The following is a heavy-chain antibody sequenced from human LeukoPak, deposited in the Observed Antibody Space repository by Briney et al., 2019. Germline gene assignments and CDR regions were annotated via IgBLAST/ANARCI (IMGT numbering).Heavy chain of an antibody. D-gene: IGHD3-22*01. CDR1: GFICSSYT. V-gene: IGHV3-30-3*01. CDR3: AREHYYDTSGYYRDFDV. CDR2: ISYDGSNE. Sequence: PGGSLRLSCAASGFICSSYTVHWVRQAPGKGLEWVALISYDGSNEYSADSVRGRFTISRDNSKNTLYLQMDSLRAEDTAVYYCAREHYYDTSGYYRDFDVWGQGTLVTVSS. J-gene: IGHJ3*01.